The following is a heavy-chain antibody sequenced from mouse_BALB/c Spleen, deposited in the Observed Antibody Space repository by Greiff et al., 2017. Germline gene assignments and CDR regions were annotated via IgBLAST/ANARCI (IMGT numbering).Heavy chain of an antibody. V-gene: IGHV2-2*02. CDR3: ATVYGNYAYYAMDY. CDR1: GFSLTSYG. Sequence: QVQLKESGPGLVQPSQSLSITCTVSGFSLTSYGVHWVRQSPGKGLEWLGVIWSGGSTDYNAAFISRLSISKDNSKSQVFFKMNSLQANDTAIYYCATVYGNYAYYAMDYWGQGTSVTVSS. CDR2: IWSGGST. D-gene: IGHD2-1*01. J-gene: IGHJ4*01.